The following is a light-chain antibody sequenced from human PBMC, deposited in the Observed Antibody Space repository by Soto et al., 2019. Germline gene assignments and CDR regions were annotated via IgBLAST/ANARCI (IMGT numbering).Light chain of an antibody. Sequence: DIVLTQSPCTLSLSPGQRATLSCRASQSVSSTCLAWYQQTSGQAHRLLIYGASSRPTGIPDRFSGSGSGTDFTLTISRLEPEDVVVYYCQQCNSSPWTFGHGTKVEIK. CDR2: GAS. CDR1: QSVSSTC. CDR3: QQCNSSPWT. V-gene: IGKV3-20*01. J-gene: IGKJ1*01.